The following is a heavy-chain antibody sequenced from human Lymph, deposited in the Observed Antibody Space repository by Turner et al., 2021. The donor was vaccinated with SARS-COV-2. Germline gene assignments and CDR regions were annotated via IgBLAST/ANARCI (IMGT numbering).Heavy chain of an antibody. CDR2: MNPNSGYT. D-gene: IGHD6-25*01. J-gene: IGHJ5*02. Sequence: QVQLVQSWAEVKKPGASVKVSCKASGYTFTSYDINWVRQATGKGLEWMGWMNPNSGYTGYAQKFQGRVTMTRNTSISTAYMELNSLTSDDKAVYYCAKGDGYPPHGLLDPWGQGTLVTVSS. V-gene: IGHV1-8*01. CDR1: GYTFTSYD. CDR3: AKGDGYPPHGLLDP.